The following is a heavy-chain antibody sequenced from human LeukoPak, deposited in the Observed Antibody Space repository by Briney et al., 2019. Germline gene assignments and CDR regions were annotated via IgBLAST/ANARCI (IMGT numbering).Heavy chain of an antibody. J-gene: IGHJ4*02. CDR1: GGSISSSSYY. D-gene: IGHD3-10*01. Sequence: SETLSLTCTVSGGSISSSSYYWGWIRQPPGKGLEWIGSIYHSGSTYYNPSLKSRVTISVDTSKNQFSLKLSSVTAADTAVYYCARDTAGSGSSHWGQGTLVTVSS. V-gene: IGHV4-39*07. CDR3: ARDTAGSGSSH. CDR2: IYHSGST.